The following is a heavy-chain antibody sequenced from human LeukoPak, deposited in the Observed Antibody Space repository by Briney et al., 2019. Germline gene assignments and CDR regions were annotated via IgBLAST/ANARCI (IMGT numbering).Heavy chain of an antibody. J-gene: IGHJ4*02. CDR3: ASPGKAVAAFDY. V-gene: IGHV4-34*01. CDR1: GGSFSGYY. D-gene: IGHD6-19*01. Sequence: PSETLSLTCAVYGGSFSGYYWSWIRQPPGKGLEWIGEINHSGSTNYNPSLKSRVTISVDTSKNQFSLKLSSVTAADTAVYYCASPGKAVAAFDYWGQGTLVTVSS. CDR2: INHSGST.